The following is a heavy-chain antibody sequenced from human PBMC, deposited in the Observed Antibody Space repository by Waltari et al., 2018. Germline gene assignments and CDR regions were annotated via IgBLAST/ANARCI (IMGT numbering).Heavy chain of an antibody. V-gene: IGHV3-48*01. J-gene: IGHJ6*02. CDR1: GFTFSSYS. CDR3: ARDGWIQLWMPNYYYYGMDV. D-gene: IGHD5-18*01. Sequence: EVQLVESGGGLVQPGGSLRLSCAASGFTFSSYSMNWVRQAPGKGLEWVSYISSSSSTIYYADSVKGRFTISRDNAKNSLYLQMNSLRAEDTAVYYCARDGWIQLWMPNYYYYGMDVWGQGTTVTVSS. CDR2: ISSSSSTI.